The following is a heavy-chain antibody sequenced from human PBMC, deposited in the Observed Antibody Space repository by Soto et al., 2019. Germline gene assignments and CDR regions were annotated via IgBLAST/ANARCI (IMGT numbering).Heavy chain of an antibody. Sequence: PSETLSLTCTVSGGSISSYYWSWIRQPPGKGLEWIGYIYYSGSTNYNPSLKSRVTISVDTSKNQFSLKLSSVTAADTAVYYCVRGYSAYEKPLDYCAQGTLVTVSA. CDR3: VRGYSAYEKPLDY. D-gene: IGHD5-12*01. J-gene: IGHJ4*01. CDR1: GGSISSYY. CDR2: IYYSGST. V-gene: IGHV4-59*01.